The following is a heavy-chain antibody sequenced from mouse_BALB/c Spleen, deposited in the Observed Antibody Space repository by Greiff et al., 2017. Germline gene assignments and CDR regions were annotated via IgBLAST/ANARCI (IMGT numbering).Heavy chain of an antibody. Sequence: VQLQQSGAELAKPGASVKMSCKASGYTFTSYWMHWVKQRPGQGLEWIGYINPSTGYTEYNQKFKDKATLTANKSSSTAYMQLSSLTSEDSAVYYCARYGNYAMDYWGQGTSVTVSS. CDR1: GYTFTSYW. J-gene: IGHJ4*01. CDR3: ARYGNYAMDY. V-gene: IGHV1-7*01. D-gene: IGHD2-1*01. CDR2: INPSTGYT.